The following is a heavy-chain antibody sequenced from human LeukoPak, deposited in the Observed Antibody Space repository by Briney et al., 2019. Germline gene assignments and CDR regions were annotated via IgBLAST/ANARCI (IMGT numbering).Heavy chain of an antibody. CDR2: ISYDGSNK. D-gene: IGHD5-18*01. J-gene: IGHJ4*02. V-gene: IGHV3-30*18. CDR1: GFTFSSYG. Sequence: PGGSLRLSCAASGFTFSSYGMHWVRQAPGKGLEWVAVISYDGSNKYYADSVKGRFTISRDNSKNTLYLQMNSLRAEDTAVYYCAKDALGGGYSYGLRYFDYWGQGTLVTVSS. CDR3: AKDALGGGYSYGLRYFDY.